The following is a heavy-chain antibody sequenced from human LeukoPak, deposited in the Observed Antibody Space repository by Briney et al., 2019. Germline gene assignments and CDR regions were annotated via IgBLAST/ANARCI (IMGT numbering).Heavy chain of an antibody. CDR1: TASISNYS. CDR3: ARVSSSWYTGDAFDI. D-gene: IGHD6-13*01. J-gene: IGHJ3*02. V-gene: IGHV4-4*09. Sequence: SGTLSLTSAVSTASISNYSWSGVRPAPRKGLEWIGYNSTSGSTNYNPSLKSRVSISLDTSKNRFSLKLSSVTAADTAVYYCARVSSSWYTGDAFDIWGQGTMVTVSS. CDR2: NSTSGST.